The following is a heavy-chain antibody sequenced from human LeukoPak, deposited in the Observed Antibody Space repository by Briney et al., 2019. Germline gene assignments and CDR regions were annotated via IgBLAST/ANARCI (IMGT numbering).Heavy chain of an antibody. Sequence: GGSLRLSCAASGFTFNSYAMYGVRQAPGKGLEWVSGIFGSGGSAHYADSVKGRFTISRDNSKSTVYLQMDSLRVEDTAVYYCGKTTTGYSSGRYPGWPVDYWGQGTLVTVSS. J-gene: IGHJ4*02. CDR2: IFGSGGSA. CDR3: GKTTTGYSSGRYPGWPVDY. V-gene: IGHV3-23*01. D-gene: IGHD6-19*01. CDR1: GFTFNSYA.